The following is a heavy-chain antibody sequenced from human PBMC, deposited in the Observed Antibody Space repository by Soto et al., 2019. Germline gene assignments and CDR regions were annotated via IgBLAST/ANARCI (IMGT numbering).Heavy chain of an antibody. CDR1: GGSFSGYY. CDR2: INHSGST. D-gene: IGHD3-10*01. Sequence: QVQLQQWGAGLLKPSETLSLTCAVYGGSFSGYYWSWIRQPPGKGLEWIGEINHSGSTNYNTSLKSRVTISVDTSKRQFSLKLSSVTAADTAVYYCARGRMVRGVVINWGQGPLVTVSS. V-gene: IGHV4-34*01. CDR3: ARGRMVRGVVIN. J-gene: IGHJ4*02.